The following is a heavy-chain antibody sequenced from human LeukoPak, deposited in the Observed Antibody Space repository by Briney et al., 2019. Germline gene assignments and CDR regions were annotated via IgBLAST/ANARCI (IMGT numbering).Heavy chain of an antibody. Sequence: PGGSLRLSCAASGFTFSDYYMSWIRQAPGKGLEWVSYISSSGSTIYYADSVKGRFTISRDNAKNSLYLQMNSLRAEDTAVYYCASGLYCSSTSCRVQHWGQGTLVTVSS. J-gene: IGHJ1*01. V-gene: IGHV3-11*04. CDR3: ASGLYCSSTSCRVQH. CDR2: ISSSGSTI. CDR1: GFTFSDYY. D-gene: IGHD2-2*01.